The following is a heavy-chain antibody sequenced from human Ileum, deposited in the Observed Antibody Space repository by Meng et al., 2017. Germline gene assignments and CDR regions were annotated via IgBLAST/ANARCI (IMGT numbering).Heavy chain of an antibody. D-gene: IGHD2-21*01. CDR2: INLDGSEK. CDR3: TRRGSMGIGDH. CDR1: GFTFSSYW. V-gene: IGHV3-7*01. J-gene: IGHJ5*02. Sequence: GGSLRLSCAASGFTFSSYWMSWVRQAPGKGLEWVANINLDGSEKYYLDSVKGRFTISRDNAKNSLYLQMNSLRAEDTAVYYCTRRGSMGIGDHWGPGTLVTVSS.